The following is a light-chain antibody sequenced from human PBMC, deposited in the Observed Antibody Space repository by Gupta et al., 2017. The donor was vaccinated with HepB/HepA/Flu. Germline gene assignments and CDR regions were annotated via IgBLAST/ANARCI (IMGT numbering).Light chain of an antibody. CDR1: QSDLFKSNNKNY. Sequence: DIVLTQSLDSLAVSLCERATISCKPSQSDLFKSNNKNYLAWYQQKPGQPPKLLIYWASTRESGVPDRFRGSGSGTDFTLTISSLQAEDVAVYYCQQYYSTPLTFGGGTKVEIK. J-gene: IGKJ4*01. V-gene: IGKV4-1*01. CDR3: QQYYSTPLT. CDR2: WAS.